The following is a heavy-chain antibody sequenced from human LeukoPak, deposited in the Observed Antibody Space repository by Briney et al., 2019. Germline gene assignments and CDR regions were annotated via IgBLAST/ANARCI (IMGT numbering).Heavy chain of an antibody. Sequence: GRSLRLSCAASGFTFSSYPIHWVRQAPGKGLDWVAVISDDGNNPYYSDSVEGRFTISRDNSKNTVYLQMNSLRAEDTAVYYCARVGATTGAFDIWGQGTMVTVSS. CDR3: ARVGATTGAFDI. CDR1: GFTFSSYP. V-gene: IGHV3-30-3*01. D-gene: IGHD1-26*01. CDR2: ISDDGNNP. J-gene: IGHJ3*02.